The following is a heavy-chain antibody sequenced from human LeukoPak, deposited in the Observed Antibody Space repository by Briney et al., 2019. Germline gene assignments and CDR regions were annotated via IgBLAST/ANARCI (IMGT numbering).Heavy chain of an antibody. J-gene: IGHJ4*02. CDR2: INPNSGGT. CDR3: ANRLAAAGTLLFAY. CDR1: GYTFTGYY. V-gene: IGHV1-2*06. D-gene: IGHD6-13*01. Sequence: GASVKVSCKASGYTFTGYYMHWVRQAPGQGLEWMGRINPNSGGTNYAQKFQGRVTMTRDTSISTAYMELSRLRSDDTAVYHCANRLAAAGTLLFAYWGQGTLVTVSS.